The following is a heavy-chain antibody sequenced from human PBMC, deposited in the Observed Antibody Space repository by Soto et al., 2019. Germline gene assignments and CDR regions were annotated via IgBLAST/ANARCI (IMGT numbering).Heavy chain of an antibody. D-gene: IGHD3-10*01. Sequence: EVQLVESGGDLVQPGGSLRLSCAASGFTFSSYDMQWVRQVTGKGLEWVSSIGRGGDTYYADSVKGRFTISRENAKNSLYLQMNSLRAGDTAVYYCVRDPAGHGMDVWGQGTTVTVSS. CDR2: IGRGGDT. CDR3: VRDPAGHGMDV. J-gene: IGHJ6*02. CDR1: GFTFSSYD. V-gene: IGHV3-13*01.